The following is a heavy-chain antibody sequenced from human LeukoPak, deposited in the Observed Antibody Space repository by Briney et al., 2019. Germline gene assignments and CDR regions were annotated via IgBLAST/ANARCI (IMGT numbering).Heavy chain of an antibody. CDR1: GFTFSSYS. V-gene: IGHV3-48*01. CDR3: ASFTMVRGLDYYYYMDV. J-gene: IGHJ6*03. CDR2: ISSSSSTI. D-gene: IGHD3-10*01. Sequence: PGGTLRLSCAASGFTFSSYSMNWVRQAPGKGREGVSDISSSSSTIYYADSVKGRFTISRDNAKNSLYLQMNSLRAEDTAVYYCASFTMVRGLDYYYYMDVWGKGTTVTVSS.